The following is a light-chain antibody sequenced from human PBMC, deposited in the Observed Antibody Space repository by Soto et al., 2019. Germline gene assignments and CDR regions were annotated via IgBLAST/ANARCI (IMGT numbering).Light chain of an antibody. J-gene: IGKJ4*01. CDR2: GAS. CDR1: QSVTSSY. V-gene: IGKV3-20*01. Sequence: EIVLTQSPGTLSLSPGERATLSCRASQSVTSSYLAWYQRKPGQAPRLLIYGASNRATGIPDRFSGSGSGKDFSLTLSRLEPEDFAVYYCQQYGDSLLTFGGGTRVEMK. CDR3: QQYGDSLLT.